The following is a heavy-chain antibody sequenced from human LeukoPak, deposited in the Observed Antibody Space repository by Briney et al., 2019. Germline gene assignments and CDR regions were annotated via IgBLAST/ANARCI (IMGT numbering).Heavy chain of an antibody. CDR3: ARVEESASFDP. V-gene: IGHV3-21*01. J-gene: IGHJ5*02. CDR2: ISSSSNHI. D-gene: IGHD3-3*01. CDR1: GFTFSSYS. Sequence: PGGSLRLSCAASGFTFSSYSMNWVRQAPGKGLEWVSSISSSSNHIYYADSVKGRFTISRDNAKNSLCLQMNSLRAEDTAVYYCARVEESASFDPWGQGTLVTVSS.